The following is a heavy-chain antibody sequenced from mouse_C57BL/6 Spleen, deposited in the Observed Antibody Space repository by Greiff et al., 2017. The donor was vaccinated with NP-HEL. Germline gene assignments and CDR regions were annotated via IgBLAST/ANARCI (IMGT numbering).Heavy chain of an antibody. D-gene: IGHD3-2*01. CDR3: ERDPRGDMDY. V-gene: IGHV5-16*01. CDR2: INYDGSST. Sequence: EVKVVESEGGLVQPGSSMKLSCTASGFTFSDYYMAWVRQVPEKGLEWVANINYDGSSTYYLDSLKSRFIISRDNAKNILYLQMSSLKSEDTATYDCERDPRGDMDYWGQGTTLTVSS. J-gene: IGHJ2*01. CDR1: GFTFSDYY.